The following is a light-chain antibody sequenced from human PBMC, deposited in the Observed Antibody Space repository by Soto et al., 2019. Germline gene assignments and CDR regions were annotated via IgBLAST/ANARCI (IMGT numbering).Light chain of an antibody. J-gene: IGKJ3*01. Sequence: DIQMTQSPSTLSASVGDRVTITCRANQNVNKWLAWYQQKPGEAPTVLIYDASTLKGGVPSRFSGSGSGTXFXLTXSXXXXXXXXXXXXXXXXRYSFTFGPGTKVEI. CDR1: QNVNKW. CDR3: XXXXRYSFT. CDR2: DAS. V-gene: IGKV1-5*01.